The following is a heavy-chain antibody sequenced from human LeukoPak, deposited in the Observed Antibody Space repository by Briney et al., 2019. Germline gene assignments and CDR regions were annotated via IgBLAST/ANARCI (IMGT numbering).Heavy chain of an antibody. Sequence: GGSLRLSRVASGFTFGKYWMSWVRQAPGKGLEWVANIKLDGSEKNYVDSVKGRFTISRDNTKNSLYLQMNSLRAEDTAVFYCARDQYDTWSRRGNFDSWGQGTLVIVSS. J-gene: IGHJ4*02. CDR2: IKLDGSEK. CDR3: ARDQYDTWSRRGNFDS. D-gene: IGHD3-3*01. CDR1: GFTFGKYW. V-gene: IGHV3-7*03.